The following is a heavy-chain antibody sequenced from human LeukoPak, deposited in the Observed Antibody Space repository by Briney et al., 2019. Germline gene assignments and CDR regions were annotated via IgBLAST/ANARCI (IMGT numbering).Heavy chain of an antibody. CDR3: ARGGYYYYSSGYYDQIDY. D-gene: IGHD3-22*01. V-gene: IGHV1-69*06. J-gene: IGHJ4*02. CDR1: GGTFSSYA. CDR2: IIPIFGTA. Sequence: GASVKVSCKASGGTFSSYAISWVRQAPGQGLEWMGGIIPIFGTANYAQKFQGRVTITADKSTSTAYMELSSLRSEDTAVYYCARGGYYYYSSGYYDQIDYWGQGTLVTVSS.